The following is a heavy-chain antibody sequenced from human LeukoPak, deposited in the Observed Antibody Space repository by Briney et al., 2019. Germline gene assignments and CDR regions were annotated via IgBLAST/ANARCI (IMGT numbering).Heavy chain of an antibody. D-gene: IGHD3-16*02. CDR3: ARVPAGVIGMKDAFDI. J-gene: IGHJ3*02. V-gene: IGHV3-48*03. CDR2: IGSSDSTT. Sequence: GGSLRLSCVASGFTFSSYEMNWVRQAPGKGLEWLSYIGSSDSTTHYAGSVKGRFTISRDNAKNSLYLQMNSLRAEDTAVYYCARVPAGVIGMKDAFDIWGQGTMVTVSS. CDR1: GFTFSSYE.